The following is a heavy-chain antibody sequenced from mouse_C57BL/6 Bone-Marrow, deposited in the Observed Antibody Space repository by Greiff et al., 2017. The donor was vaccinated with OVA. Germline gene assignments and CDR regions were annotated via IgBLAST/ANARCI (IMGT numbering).Heavy chain of an antibody. Sequence: VQLQQSGAELARPGASVKLSCKASGYTFTSYGISWVKQRPGQGLEWIGEIYPRSGNTYYNEKFKGKATLTADKSSSTAYMELRSLTSEDSAVYFCARQDSSGFSFAYWGQGTLVTVSA. J-gene: IGHJ3*01. CDR1: GYTFTSYG. D-gene: IGHD3-2*02. CDR3: ARQDSSGFSFAY. CDR2: IYPRSGNT. V-gene: IGHV1-81*01.